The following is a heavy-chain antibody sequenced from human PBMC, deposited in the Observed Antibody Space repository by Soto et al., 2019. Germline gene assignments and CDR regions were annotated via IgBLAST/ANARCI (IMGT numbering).Heavy chain of an antibody. CDR3: ARHRETLELGYGMDV. CDR1: GYSFTSYW. Sequence: GESLKISCKGSGYSFTSYWIGWVRQMPGKGLEWMGIIYPGDSDTRYSPSFQGQVTISADKSISTAYLQWSSLKASDTAMYYCARHRETLELGYGMDVWGQGTTVTVSS. CDR2: IYPGDSDT. D-gene: IGHD1-7*01. J-gene: IGHJ6*02. V-gene: IGHV5-51*01.